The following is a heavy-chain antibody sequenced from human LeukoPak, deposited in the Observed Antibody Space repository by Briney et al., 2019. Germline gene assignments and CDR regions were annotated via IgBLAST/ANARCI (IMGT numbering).Heavy chain of an antibody. D-gene: IGHD6-19*01. V-gene: IGHV4-34*01. Sequence: PGESLRLSCAASGFTFSSYSMNWVRQAPGKGLEWIGEINHSGSTNYNPSLKSRVTISVDTSKNQFSLKLSSVTAADTAVYYCARGGSGWYEGYNWFDPWGQGTLVTVSS. J-gene: IGHJ5*02. CDR1: GFTFSSYS. CDR2: INHSGST. CDR3: ARGGSGWYEGYNWFDP.